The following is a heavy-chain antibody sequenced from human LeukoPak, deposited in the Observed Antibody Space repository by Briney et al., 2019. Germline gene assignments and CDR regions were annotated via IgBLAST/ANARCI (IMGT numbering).Heavy chain of an antibody. D-gene: IGHD4-23*01. CDR3: AKDPTVVTTHPDY. V-gene: IGHV3-48*03. J-gene: IGHJ4*02. Sequence: GGSLRLSCAASGFTFSSYEMNWVRQAPGKGLEWVSYISSSGSTIYYADSVKGRFTISRDNSKNTLYLQMNSLRAEDTAVYYCAKDPTVVTTHPDYWGQGTLVTVSS. CDR1: GFTFSSYE. CDR2: ISSSGSTI.